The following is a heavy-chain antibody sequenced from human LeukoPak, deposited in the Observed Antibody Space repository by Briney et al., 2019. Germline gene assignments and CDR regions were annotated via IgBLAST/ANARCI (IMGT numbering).Heavy chain of an antibody. CDR3: TTVPYYYDNSGYYHGVFDY. V-gene: IGHV3-15*01. Sequence: KSGGSLRLSCAASGFTFSNAWMSWVRQAPAKGLEWVGRIKSKTDGGTTDYAAPVKGRFTISKDDSKNTLYLQMNSLKTEDTAVYYCTTVPYYYDNSGYYHGVFDYWGQGTLVTVSS. D-gene: IGHD3-22*01. CDR2: IKSKTDGGTT. J-gene: IGHJ4*02. CDR1: GFTFSNAW.